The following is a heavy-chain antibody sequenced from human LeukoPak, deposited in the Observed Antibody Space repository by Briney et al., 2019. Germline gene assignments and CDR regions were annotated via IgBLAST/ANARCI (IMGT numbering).Heavy chain of an antibody. CDR2: IIPIVGTA. D-gene: IGHD3-10*01. V-gene: IGHV1-69*05. Sequence: ASVKVSCKASGGTFSSYAISWVRQAPGQGLEWMGRIIPIVGTANYAQKFQGRVTITTDESTSTAYMELSSLRSEDTAVYYCASGPHYYGACYWGQGTLVTVSS. CDR1: GGTFSSYA. CDR3: ASGPHYYGACY. J-gene: IGHJ4*02.